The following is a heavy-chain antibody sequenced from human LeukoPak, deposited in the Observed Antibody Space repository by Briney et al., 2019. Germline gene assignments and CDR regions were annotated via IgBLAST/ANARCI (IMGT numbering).Heavy chain of an antibody. V-gene: IGHV4-59*12. CDR1: GGSISNYY. D-gene: IGHD3-22*01. CDR3: TRDKYYYDSSGSLRFDY. CDR2: IYYSGTT. J-gene: IGHJ4*02. Sequence: PSETLSLTCTVSGGSISNYYWNWIRQPPGKGLEWIGYIYYSGTTNYNPSLKSRVSMSVDTSKNQFSLKLSSVTAADTAVYYCTRDKYYYDSSGSLRFDYWGQGTLVTVSS.